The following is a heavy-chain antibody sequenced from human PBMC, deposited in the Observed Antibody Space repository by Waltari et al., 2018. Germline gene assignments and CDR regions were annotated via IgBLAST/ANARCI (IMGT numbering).Heavy chain of an antibody. Sequence: VQLQRWGAGLLKPSETLSLTCAVYVGSSSGSYWSWIRHPPRAGRGWIGEINHSGGTNYNPSLMSRVTISVDTSKNQFSLKLSSVTAADTAVYYCARAGDIVVAPAAMFSGYYMDVWGKGTTVTVSS. CDR2: INHSGGT. V-gene: IGHV4-34*01. J-gene: IGHJ6*03. CDR3: ARAGDIVVAPAAMFSGYYMDV. CDR1: VGSSSGSY. D-gene: IGHD2-2*01.